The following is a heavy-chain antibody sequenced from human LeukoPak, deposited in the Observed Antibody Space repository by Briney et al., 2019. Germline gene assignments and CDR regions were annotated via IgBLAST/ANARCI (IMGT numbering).Heavy chain of an antibody. D-gene: IGHD5-12*01. CDR2: ISAYNGNT. CDR3: ARDFHIVATFPFDY. J-gene: IGHJ4*02. V-gene: IGHV1-18*01. CDR1: GYTFTSYG. Sequence: ASVKVSCKASGYTFTSYGISWVRQAPGQGLEWMGWISAYNGNTNYAQKLQGRVTMTTDTSTSTAYVELRSLRSDDTAVYYCARDFHIVATFPFDYWGQGTLVTVSS.